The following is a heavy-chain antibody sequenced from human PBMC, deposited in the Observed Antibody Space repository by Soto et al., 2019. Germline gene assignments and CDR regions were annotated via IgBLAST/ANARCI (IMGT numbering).Heavy chain of an antibody. V-gene: IGHV3-7*01. J-gene: IGHJ4*02. Sequence: PAGSLRLSCGASGFSFSNNWMSWVRQAPGKGLEWVANIKQDGSEQYYVGSVKGRSTLSRDKAKNSPYLQTDRLRAEDTAVYYCATGPHVEMASNFWGQGTLVTVSS. CDR3: ATGPHVEMASNF. CDR1: GFSFSNNW. CDR2: IKQDGSEQ. D-gene: IGHD5-12*01.